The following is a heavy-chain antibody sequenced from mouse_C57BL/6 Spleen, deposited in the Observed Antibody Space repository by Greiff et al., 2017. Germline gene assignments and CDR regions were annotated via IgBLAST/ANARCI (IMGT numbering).Heavy chain of an antibody. J-gene: IGHJ2*01. V-gene: IGHV1-50*01. CDR2: IDPSDSYT. CDR1: GYTFTSYW. CDR3: ARSEGPTTSFDY. D-gene: IGHD2-10*01. Sequence: VQLQQPGAELVKPGASVKLSCKASGYTFTSYWTQWVKQRPGQGLEWIGEIDPSDSYTNYNQKFKGKATLTVDTSSSTAYMQLSSLTSEDSAVYYCARSEGPTTSFDYWGQGTTLTVSS.